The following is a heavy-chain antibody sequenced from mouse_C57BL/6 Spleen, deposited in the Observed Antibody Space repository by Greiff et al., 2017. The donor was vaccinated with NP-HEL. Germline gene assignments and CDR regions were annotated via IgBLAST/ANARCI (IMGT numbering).Heavy chain of an antibody. CDR3: AREGSLSYYFDY. V-gene: IGHV1-42*01. CDR1: GYSFTGYY. CDR2: INPSTGGT. D-gene: IGHD6-2*01. Sequence: VQLQQSGPELVKPGASVKISCKASGYSFTGYYMNWVKQSPEKSLEWIGEINPSTGGTTYNQKFKAKATLTVDKSSSTAYMQLKSLTSEDSAVYYCAREGSLSYYFDYWGQGTTLTVSS. J-gene: IGHJ2*01.